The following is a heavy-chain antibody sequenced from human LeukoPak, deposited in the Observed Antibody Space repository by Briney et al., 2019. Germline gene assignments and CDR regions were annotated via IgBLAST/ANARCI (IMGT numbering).Heavy chain of an antibody. D-gene: IGHD5-12*01. J-gene: IGHJ3*02. CDR1: RGSFSGY. Sequence: SETLSLTCAVYRGSFSGYWSWIRQPPGKGLEWIGEIHHSGSTNYNPSLKSRVTISVDTSKNQFSLNLSSVTAADTAVYYCARAQNSGYAWAAFDIWGQGTMVTVSS. V-gene: IGHV4-34*01. CDR3: ARAQNSGYAWAAFDI. CDR2: IHHSGST.